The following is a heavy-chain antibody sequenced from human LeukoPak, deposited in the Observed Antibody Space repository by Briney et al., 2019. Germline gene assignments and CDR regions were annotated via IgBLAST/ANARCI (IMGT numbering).Heavy chain of an antibody. CDR1: GGSISSGGYY. V-gene: IGHV4-39*01. Sequence: SSQTLSLTCTVSGGSISSGGYYWGWIRQPPGKGLEWIGSISYSGSTYYNPSLKSRVIISVDTSKNQFSLKVNSVTAADTAVYYCARLGYCSSTSCHLSWFDPWGQGTLVAVSS. J-gene: IGHJ5*02. CDR2: ISYSGST. CDR3: ARLGYCSSTSCHLSWFDP. D-gene: IGHD2-2*01.